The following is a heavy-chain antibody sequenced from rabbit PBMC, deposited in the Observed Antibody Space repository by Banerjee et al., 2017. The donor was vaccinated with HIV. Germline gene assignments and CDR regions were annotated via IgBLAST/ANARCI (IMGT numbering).Heavy chain of an antibody. CDR2: IYIGSGGST. D-gene: IGHD4-2*01. J-gene: IGHJ4*01. Sequence: QSLEESGGDLVKPGASLTLTCTASGIDLSSYYYMCWVRQAPGKGLEWIGCIYIGSGGSTYYASWVNGRFTISKTSSTTVTLQMTSLTAADTATYFCARDRDSGYAGWTNGIDLWGPGTLVTVS. CDR3: ARDRDSGYAGWTNGIDL. CDR1: GIDLSSYYY. V-gene: IGHV1S40*01.